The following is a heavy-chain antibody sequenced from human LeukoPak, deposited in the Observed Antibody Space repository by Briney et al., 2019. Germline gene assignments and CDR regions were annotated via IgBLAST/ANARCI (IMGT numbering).Heavy chain of an antibody. V-gene: IGHV3-20*04. D-gene: IGHD3-22*01. CDR2: INWNGGST. Sequence: GGSLRLSCAASGFTFSSYAMSWVRQAPGKGLEWVSGINWNGGSTGYADSVKGRFTISRDNAKNSLYLQMNSLRAEDTALYYCARAYYYDSSGYYGAYFDYWGQGTLVTVSS. CDR1: GFTFSSYA. J-gene: IGHJ4*02. CDR3: ARAYYYDSSGYYGAYFDY.